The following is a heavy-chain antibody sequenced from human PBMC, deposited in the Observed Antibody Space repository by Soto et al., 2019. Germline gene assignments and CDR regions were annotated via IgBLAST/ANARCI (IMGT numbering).Heavy chain of an antibody. D-gene: IGHD3-22*01. J-gene: IGHJ4*02. CDR1: GGSISSYC. CDR3: ARSDHYYYDSSGYWDY. CDR2: NSGST. V-gene: IGHV4-59*08. Sequence: SLTCTVSGGSISSYCWSWIRQPPGKGLEWIGYNSGSTNYNPSLKSRLTISVDTSKNQFSLKLSSVTAADTAVYYCARSDHYYYDSSGYWDYWGQGTLVTVS.